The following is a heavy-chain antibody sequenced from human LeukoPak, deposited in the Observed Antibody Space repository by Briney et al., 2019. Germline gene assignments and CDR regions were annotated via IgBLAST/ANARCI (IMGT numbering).Heavy chain of an antibody. Sequence: ASVKVSCKASGYTFTSYYMHWVRQAPGQGLEWMGIINPSGGSTSYAQKFQGRVTMTRDTSTSTVYMELSSLRSEDTAVYYCARLRSYGYYYDGMDVWGQGTTVTVSS. J-gene: IGHJ6*01. D-gene: IGHD3-16*01. CDR1: GYTFTSYY. V-gene: IGHV1-46*01. CDR3: ARLRSYGYYYDGMDV. CDR2: INPSGGST.